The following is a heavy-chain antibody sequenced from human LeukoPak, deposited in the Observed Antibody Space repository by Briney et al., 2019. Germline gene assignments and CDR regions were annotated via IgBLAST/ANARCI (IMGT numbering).Heavy chain of an antibody. D-gene: IGHD3-9*01. V-gene: IGHV4-59*01. J-gene: IGHJ5*02. CDR1: GGSISSYY. CDR3: ARDGLPYDILTPAGWFDP. CDR2: IYYSGST. Sequence: SETLSLTCTVSGGSISSYYWSWIRQPPGKGLEWIGYIYYSGSTNYNPSLKRRVTISVDTSKNQFSLKLSSVTAADTAVYYCARDGLPYDILTPAGWFDPWGQGTLVTVSS.